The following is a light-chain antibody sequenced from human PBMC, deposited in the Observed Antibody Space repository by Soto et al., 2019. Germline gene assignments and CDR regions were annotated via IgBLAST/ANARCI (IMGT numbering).Light chain of an antibody. Sequence: IQMTQSPSSLSASVGDRVTITCRASQSISRNLNWYQQKPGKAPELLIYTASNLQSGVPSRFSGSGSGTDFALTISSLQPEDSAVYHCQQSHSSPLSFGGGTKVEFK. CDR3: QQSHSSPLS. CDR2: TAS. V-gene: IGKV1-39*01. CDR1: QSISRN. J-gene: IGKJ4*01.